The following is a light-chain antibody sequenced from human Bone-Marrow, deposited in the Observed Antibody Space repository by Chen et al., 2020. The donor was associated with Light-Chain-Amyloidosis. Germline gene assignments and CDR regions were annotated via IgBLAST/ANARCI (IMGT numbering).Light chain of an antibody. V-gene: IGLV3-25*03. CDR3: PATGSTANYGV. CDR2: KDN. J-gene: IGLJ3*02. CDR1: ALPKQY. Sequence: SYELTQPPSVSVSPGHTARSTCSGDALPKQYVYCFQQKPRQAPVLVMYKDNERPSGIAERFSASSSGTTASSIISRVQTEDDADYCCPATGSTANYGVFGGGTQLTVL.